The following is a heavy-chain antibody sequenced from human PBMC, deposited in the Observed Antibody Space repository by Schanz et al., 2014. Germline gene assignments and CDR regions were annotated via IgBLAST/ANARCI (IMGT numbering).Heavy chain of an antibody. CDR3: ARGGFFDSTSFDS. D-gene: IGHD2-2*01. J-gene: IGHJ4*02. Sequence: QLMQSGSEVRKPGASVKVSCKASGYPFSNYGISWLRQAPGQGLEWMGKINPSSGTTRIAQNFQGRLTVTRDTSTSTVNMELSSLRSEDTAVYYCARGGFFDSTSFDSWGQGTLVAVSS. CDR1: GYPFSNYG. V-gene: IGHV1-46*03. CDR2: INPSSGTT.